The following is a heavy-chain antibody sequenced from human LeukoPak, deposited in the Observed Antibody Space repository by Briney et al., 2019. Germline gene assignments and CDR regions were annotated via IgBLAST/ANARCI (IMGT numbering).Heavy chain of an antibody. CDR2: INSDGSSI. CDR1: GFTFSNYW. V-gene: IGHV3-74*01. D-gene: IGHD3-10*01. J-gene: IGHJ4*02. CDR3: ATDPSGRVCDS. Sequence: PGGSLRLSCAASGFTFSNYWMHWVRQAPGKGLVWVSRINSDGSSIRYADSVKGRFTISRDNAKNTLYLQMNSLRAEDTAVYYCATDPSGRVCDSWGQGTLVTVSS.